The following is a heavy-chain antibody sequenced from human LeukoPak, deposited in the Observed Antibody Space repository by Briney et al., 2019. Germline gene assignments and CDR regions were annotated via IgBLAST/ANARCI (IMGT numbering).Heavy chain of an antibody. V-gene: IGHV3-11*05. CDR2: ISSSSSYT. J-gene: IGHJ4*02. CDR1: GIPFSDYY. D-gene: IGHD6-19*01. CDR3: AKVRERQWLYYFDY. Sequence: GGPLRLSCVVSGIPFSDYYMNWIRQAPGKGLEWISYISSSSSYTDYADSVKGRFTISRDNSENTLYLQMNSLRAEDTAVYYCAKVRERQWLYYFDYWGQGTLVTVSS.